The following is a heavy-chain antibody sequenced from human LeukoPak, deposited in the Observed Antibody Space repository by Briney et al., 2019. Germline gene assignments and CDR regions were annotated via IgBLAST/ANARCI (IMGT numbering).Heavy chain of an antibody. D-gene: IGHD2-15*01. V-gene: IGHV3-11*06. Sequence: RPGGSLRLSCVASGFTFSDYYMSWIRQAPGKGLEWISYISSSGGSTNYADSVKGRFTISRDNPKNTLYLQMNSLRAEDTAVYYCARDNEFCTGGTCRLDFWGQGALVTVSS. CDR1: GFTFSDYY. J-gene: IGHJ4*02. CDR2: ISSSGGST. CDR3: ARDNEFCTGGTCRLDF.